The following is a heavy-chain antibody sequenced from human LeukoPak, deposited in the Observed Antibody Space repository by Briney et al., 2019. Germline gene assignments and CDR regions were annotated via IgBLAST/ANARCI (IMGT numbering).Heavy chain of an antibody. CDR3: ARVVYYGSGREYYYYMDV. D-gene: IGHD3-10*01. V-gene: IGHV3-48*03. CDR2: ISSSGSTI. CDR1: GFTFSSYE. Sequence: PGGSLRLSCAASGFTFSSYEMNWVRQAPGKGLEWVSHISSSGSTIYYADSVKGRFTISRDNAKNSLYLQMNSLRAEDTAVYYCARVVYYGSGREYYYYMDVWGKGTTVTVSS. J-gene: IGHJ6*03.